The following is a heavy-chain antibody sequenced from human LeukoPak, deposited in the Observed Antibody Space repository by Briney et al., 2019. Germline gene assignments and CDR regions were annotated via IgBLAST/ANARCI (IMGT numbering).Heavy chain of an antibody. J-gene: IGHJ4*02. CDR1: GFIFSAYS. D-gene: IGHD1-1*01. V-gene: IGHV3-48*02. Sequence: GGSLRLSCAASGFIFSAYSMNWVRQAPGKGLEWISYISLNSGAIYYADSVKGRFTISRDNVKNSLYLQMNNLRDDGTAVYYCARGHDLAKRSIDFWGQGTLVTVSS. CDR2: ISLNSGAI. CDR3: ARGHDLAKRSIDF.